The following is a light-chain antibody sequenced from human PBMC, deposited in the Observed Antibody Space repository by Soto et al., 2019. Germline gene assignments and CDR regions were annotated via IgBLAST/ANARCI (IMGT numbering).Light chain of an antibody. CDR3: AAGDDSLNGYV. J-gene: IGLJ1*01. Sequence: QSVLTQPPSASGTPGQTVTISCSGGSSNIGSNTVNWYQQLPGTAPKLLIYSNSQRPSGVPDRFSGSKSGTSASLAISGLQSEDEADYYCAAGDDSLNGYVFGTGTKVTVL. CDR2: SNS. CDR1: SSNIGSNT. V-gene: IGLV1-44*01.